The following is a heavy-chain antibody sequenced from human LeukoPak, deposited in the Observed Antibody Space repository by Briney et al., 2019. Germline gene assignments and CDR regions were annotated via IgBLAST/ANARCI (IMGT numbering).Heavy chain of an antibody. Sequence: ASVKVSCKASGGTFSGYAISWVRQAPGQGLEWMGRINPNSGGTNYAQKFQGRVTMTRDTSISTAYMELSRLRSDDTAVYYCAREEWLRNFDYSGQGTLVTVSA. CDR2: INPNSGGT. V-gene: IGHV1-2*06. J-gene: IGHJ4*02. CDR3: AREEWLRNFDY. D-gene: IGHD5-12*01. CDR1: GGTFSGYA.